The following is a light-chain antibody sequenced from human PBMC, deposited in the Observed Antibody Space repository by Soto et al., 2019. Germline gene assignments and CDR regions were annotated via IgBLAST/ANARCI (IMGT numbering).Light chain of an antibody. J-gene: IGKJ4*01. V-gene: IGKV1-13*02. CDR1: QGISSS. CDR3: QQTKSYPST. Sequence: AIQLTQSPSSLSASVGDRVTITCRASQGISSSLAWYQQKAGKAPKPLIYGASILQSGVPSGFSGSGFGTDFTLTISSLRAEDFAIYFCQQTKSYPSTFGGGTKVDIK. CDR2: GAS.